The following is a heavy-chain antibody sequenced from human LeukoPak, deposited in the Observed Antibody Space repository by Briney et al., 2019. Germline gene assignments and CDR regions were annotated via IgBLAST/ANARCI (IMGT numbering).Heavy chain of an antibody. CDR2: ISSSSSYI. D-gene: IGHD1-1*01. J-gene: IGHJ4*02. V-gene: IGHV3-21*01. CDR1: GFTFSSYS. CDR3: ARDLWRHGGTFDY. Sequence: AGGSLRLSCAASGFTFSSYSMNWVRQAPGKGLEWVSSISSSSSYIYYADSVKGRFTISRDNAKNSLYLQMNSLRAEDTAVYYCARDLWRHGGTFDYWGQGTLVTVSS.